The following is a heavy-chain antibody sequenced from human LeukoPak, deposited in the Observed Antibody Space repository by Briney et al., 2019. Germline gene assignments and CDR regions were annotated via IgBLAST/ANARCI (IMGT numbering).Heavy chain of an antibody. D-gene: IGHD6-13*01. CDR2: IYHSGST. CDR1: GGSISSSNW. Sequence: SETLSLTCAVSGGSISSSNWWSWVRQPPGKGLEWIGEIYHSGSTNYNPSLKSRVTISVDKSKNQFSLKLSSVTAADTAVYYCARYNPIAASGPGAFDIWGQGTMVTVSS. J-gene: IGHJ3*02. V-gene: IGHV4-4*02. CDR3: ARYNPIAASGPGAFDI.